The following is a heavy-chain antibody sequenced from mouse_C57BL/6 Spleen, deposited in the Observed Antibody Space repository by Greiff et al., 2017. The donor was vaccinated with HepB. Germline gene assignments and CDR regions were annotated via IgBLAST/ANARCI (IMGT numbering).Heavy chain of an antibody. Sequence: EVQLQQSGAELVRPGASVKLSCTASGFNIKDDYMHWVKQRPEQGLEWIGWIDPENGDTEYASKFQGKATITADTSSNTATLQLSGLTSEDTAVYYCTTGGGTPDYWGQGTTLTVSS. J-gene: IGHJ2*01. CDR2: IDPENGDT. D-gene: IGHD4-1*01. V-gene: IGHV14-4*01. CDR1: GFNIKDDY. CDR3: TTGGGTPDY.